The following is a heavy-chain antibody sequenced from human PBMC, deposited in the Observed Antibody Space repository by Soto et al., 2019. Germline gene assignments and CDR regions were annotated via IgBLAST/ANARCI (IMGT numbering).Heavy chain of an antibody. CDR1: GGYISSSSYY. J-gene: IGHJ4*02. CDR3: ARLSEPLNNDYGEKGPYFDY. V-gene: IGHV4-39*01. D-gene: IGHD4-17*01. Sequence: PSETLSLTCTVSGGYISSSSYYWGWIRKPPGKGLEWIGSIYYRGSTSYNPSLKSRVTISVDTSKNQFSLKLSSVTAADTAVYYCARLSEPLNNDYGEKGPYFDYWGQGTLLTVSS. CDR2: IYYRGST.